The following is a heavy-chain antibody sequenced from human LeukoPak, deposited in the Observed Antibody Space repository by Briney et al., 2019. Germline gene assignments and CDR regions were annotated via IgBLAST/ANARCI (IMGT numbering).Heavy chain of an antibody. V-gene: IGHV1-2*04. CDR3: ARGETTVTNLGAFDI. J-gene: IGHJ3*02. CDR1: GYTFTSYY. CDR2: INPNSGGT. D-gene: IGHD4-17*01. Sequence: ASVKVSCKASGYTFTSYYMHWVRQAPGQGLEWMGWINPNSGGTNYAQKFQGWVTMTRDTSISTAYMELSRLRSDDTAVYYCARGETTVTNLGAFDIWGQGTMVTVSS.